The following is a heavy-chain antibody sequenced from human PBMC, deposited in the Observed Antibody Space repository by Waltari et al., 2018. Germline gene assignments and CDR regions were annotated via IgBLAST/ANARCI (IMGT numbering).Heavy chain of an antibody. D-gene: IGHD7-27*01. V-gene: IGHV1-2*02. CDR1: GYNFIDYY. CDR2: VNPNSGGT. J-gene: IGHJ3*01. Sequence: QVQLVQSEAEVRQPGASVKVSCQASGYNFIDYYVHWVRPAPGQGLEWIGWVNPNSGGTMYLRKFEGGVTFSTDTSVNTAYMEVTRLKSDDTATYFCARARAWGPKAFDVWGQGTRLTVSS. CDR3: ARARAWGPKAFDV.